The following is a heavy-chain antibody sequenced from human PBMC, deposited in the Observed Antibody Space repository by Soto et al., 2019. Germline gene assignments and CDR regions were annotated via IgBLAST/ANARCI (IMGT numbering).Heavy chain of an antibody. CDR2: ISGSGGST. V-gene: IGHV3-23*01. Sequence: GGSLRLSCAASGFTFSSYAMSWVRQAPGKGLEWVSAISGSGGSTYYADSVKGRFTISRDNSKNTLYLQMNSLRAEDTAGYYCATSPSEQLEAVYWGQGTLVTVSS. CDR1: GFTFSSYA. CDR3: ATSPSEQLEAVY. D-gene: IGHD6-13*01. J-gene: IGHJ4*02.